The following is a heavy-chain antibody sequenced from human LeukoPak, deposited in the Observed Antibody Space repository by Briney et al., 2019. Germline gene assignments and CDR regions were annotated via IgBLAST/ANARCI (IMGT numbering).Heavy chain of an antibody. CDR3: ARDPQGDYYYGMDV. CDR1: GFTFSSYW. CDR2: INSDGSSL. Sequence: GGSLRLACAASGFTFSSYWMHWVRQGPGKGLVWVSRINSDGSSLTYAASVEGRFTISRDNAKNTLYLQMNSLRAEDTAVYYCARDPQGDYYYGMDVWGQGTTVTVSS. J-gene: IGHJ6*02. V-gene: IGHV3-74*01.